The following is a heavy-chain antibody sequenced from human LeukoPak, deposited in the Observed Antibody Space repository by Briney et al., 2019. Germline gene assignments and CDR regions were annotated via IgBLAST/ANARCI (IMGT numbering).Heavy chain of an antibody. CDR3: AKEFLSGYRLTYFDY. D-gene: IGHD3-3*01. J-gene: IGHJ4*02. CDR2: FSGSGGIT. CDR1: GFTFSSYA. V-gene: IGHV3-23*01. Sequence: GASLRLSCAASGFTFSSYAMSWVRQASGKGLEWVSAFSGSGGITHYADSVKGRFTMSRENSKNTVYLRMNSLRVEDTAVYYCAKEFLSGYRLTYFDYWGQGTLVTVSS.